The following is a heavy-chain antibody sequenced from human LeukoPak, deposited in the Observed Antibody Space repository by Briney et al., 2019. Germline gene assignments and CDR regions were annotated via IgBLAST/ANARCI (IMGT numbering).Heavy chain of an antibody. V-gene: IGHV4-38-2*01. J-gene: IGHJ4*02. D-gene: IGHD3-22*01. Sequence: PSETLSLTCAVSGYSISSGYYWGWIRQPPGKGLEWIGSIYHTGSTYYNPSLQSRVTISLDSPKNQFSLKLTSVTAADTAVYYCASGGTAVVMALTYYFDTWGQGTPVTVSP. CDR2: IYHTGST. CDR1: GYSISSGYY. CDR3: ASGGTAVVMALTYYFDT.